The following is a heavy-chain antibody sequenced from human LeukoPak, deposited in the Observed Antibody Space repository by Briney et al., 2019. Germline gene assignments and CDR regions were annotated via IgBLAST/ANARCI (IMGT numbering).Heavy chain of an antibody. V-gene: IGHV3-23*01. D-gene: IGHD1-26*01. J-gene: IGHJ4*02. CDR1: GFTFSSYA. CDR3: ARSGNYYSFDY. CDR2: ISGSGGGT. Sequence: PGGSLRLSCTASGFTFSSYAMSWVRQAPGKGLEWVSSISGSGGGTYYTDSVRGRFTISRDNSKNTLYLQMNSLRAEDTAAYYCARSGNYYSFDYWGQGTLVTVSS.